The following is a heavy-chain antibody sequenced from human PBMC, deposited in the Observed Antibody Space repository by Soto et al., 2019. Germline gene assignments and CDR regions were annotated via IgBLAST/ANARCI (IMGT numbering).Heavy chain of an antibody. CDR1: GYTFTSYG. Sequence: ASVKVSCKASGYTFTSYGISWVRQAPGQGLEWMGWISAYNGNTNYAQKLQGRVTMTTDTSTSTAYMELRSLRSDDTAVYYCARDHMVRGTGWYYYYGMDVWGQGTTVTVSS. CDR2: ISAYNGNT. J-gene: IGHJ6*02. D-gene: IGHD3-10*01. V-gene: IGHV1-18*04. CDR3: ARDHMVRGTGWYYYYGMDV.